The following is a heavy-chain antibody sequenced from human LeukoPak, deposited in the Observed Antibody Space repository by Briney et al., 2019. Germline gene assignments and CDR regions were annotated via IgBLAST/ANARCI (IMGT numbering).Heavy chain of an antibody. V-gene: IGHV4-4*07. CDR3: ARIVSDCGDTGCSDTFDP. CDR1: GDSISTYY. D-gene: IGHD2-21*01. Sequence: PSETLSLTCTVSGDSISTYYWSWIRQPAGKGLEWIGRIFSSGYTNYNPSLKSRVRMSVDTSKKQFSLKLNSLTAADTAVYYCARIVSDCGDTGCSDTFDPWGQGTLVTVSS. CDR2: IFSSGYT. J-gene: IGHJ5*02.